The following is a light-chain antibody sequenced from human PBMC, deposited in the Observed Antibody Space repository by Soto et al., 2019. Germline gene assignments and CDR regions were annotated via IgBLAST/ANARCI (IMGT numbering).Light chain of an antibody. CDR2: EDT. CDR1: SSDVGSYNL. CDR3: SSYAGSTTYVV. J-gene: IGLJ2*01. V-gene: IGLV2-23*01. Sequence: QSALTQPASVSGSPGQSITISCTGTSSDVGSYNLVSWYQQHPGKAPKLMIYEDTKRPSGVSNRFSVSKSGNTASLTISGLQAEDEADYYCSSYAGSTTYVVFGGGTKLTVL.